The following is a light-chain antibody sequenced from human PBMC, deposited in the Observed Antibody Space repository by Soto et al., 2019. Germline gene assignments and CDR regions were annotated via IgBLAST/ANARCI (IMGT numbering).Light chain of an antibody. Sequence: QSALTQPPSASGSPGQSVTISCTGTSSDVGGYNYVSWCQQHPGKAPKLMIYEVSKRPSGVPDRFSGSKSGNTASLTVSGLQAEDEADYYCSSYAGSIDVVFGGGTKLTVL. V-gene: IGLV2-8*01. J-gene: IGLJ2*01. CDR1: SSDVGGYNY. CDR3: SSYAGSIDVV. CDR2: EVS.